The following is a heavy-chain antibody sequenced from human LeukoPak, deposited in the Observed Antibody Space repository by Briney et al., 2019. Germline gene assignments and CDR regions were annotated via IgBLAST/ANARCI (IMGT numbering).Heavy chain of an antibody. J-gene: IGHJ4*02. Sequence: PGGSLRLSCAASGFTFSSFEMNWVRQAPGKGLEWVSYISSGGSTIYYADSVRGRFTISRDNAKNSLYLQMNSLRAEDTAVYYCAKDRDNVAGTRGYFDYWGQGTLVTVSS. CDR1: GFTFSSFE. CDR2: ISSGGSTI. CDR3: AKDRDNVAGTRGYFDY. D-gene: IGHD6-19*01. V-gene: IGHV3-48*03.